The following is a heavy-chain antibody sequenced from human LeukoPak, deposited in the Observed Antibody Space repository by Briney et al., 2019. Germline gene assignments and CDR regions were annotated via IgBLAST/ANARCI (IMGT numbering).Heavy chain of an antibody. CDR2: ISNSGGTT. CDR3: AKATAAAGTNFDY. J-gene: IGHJ4*02. CDR1: GFTFSSYA. V-gene: IGHV3-23*01. D-gene: IGHD6-13*01. Sequence: GGSLRLSCAASGFTFSSYAMSWVRQAPGKGLEWVSTISNSGGTTYYADSVKGRFTISRDNSKNTLYLQMNSLRAEDTAVYYCAKATAAAGTNFDYWGQGTLVTVSS.